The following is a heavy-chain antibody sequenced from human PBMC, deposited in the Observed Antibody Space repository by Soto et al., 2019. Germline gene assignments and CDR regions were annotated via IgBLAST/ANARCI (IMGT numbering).Heavy chain of an antibody. D-gene: IGHD3-9*01. J-gene: IGHJ4*02. CDR2: IHYRGNA. CDR1: DDSINRDKYY. Sequence: SETLSLTCSVSDDSINRDKYYWGWIRQPPGKGLERIGSIHYRGNAYYNPSPQTRVTITLDKSKSQFSPKLNSVTAADLAFFFCAGREGLAKISYYFDFWGPGALVTVSS. V-gene: IGHV4-39*01. CDR3: AGREGLAKISYYFDF.